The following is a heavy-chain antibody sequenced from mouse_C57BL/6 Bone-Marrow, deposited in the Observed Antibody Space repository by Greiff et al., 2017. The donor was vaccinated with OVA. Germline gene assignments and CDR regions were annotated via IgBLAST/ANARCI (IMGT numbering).Heavy chain of an antibody. J-gene: IGHJ3*01. V-gene: IGHV1-26*01. D-gene: IGHD1-1*01. CDR1: GYTFTGYY. CDR3: ARDYYGSSWFAY. Sequence: VQLQQSGPELVKPGASVKISCKASGYTFTGYYMNWVKQSHGKSLEWIGDINPNNGGTSYNQKFKGKATLTVDKSSSTAYMELRSLTSEDSAVYYCARDYYGSSWFAYWGQGTLVTVSA. CDR2: INPNNGGT.